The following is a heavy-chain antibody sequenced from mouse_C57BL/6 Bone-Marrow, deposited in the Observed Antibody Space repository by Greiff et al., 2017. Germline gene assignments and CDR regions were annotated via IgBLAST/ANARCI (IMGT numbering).Heavy chain of an antibody. CDR3: ARQNDYGWFAY. CDR2: ISNGGGST. CDR1: GFTFSDYY. D-gene: IGHD2-4*01. J-gene: IGHJ3*01. V-gene: IGHV5-12*01. Sequence: EVKLVESGGGLVQPGGSLKLSCAASGFTFSDYYMYWVRQTPEKRLEWVAYISNGGGSTYYPDTVKGRFTISRDNAKNTLYLQMSRLKSEDTAMYYCARQNDYGWFAYWGQGTLVTVSA.